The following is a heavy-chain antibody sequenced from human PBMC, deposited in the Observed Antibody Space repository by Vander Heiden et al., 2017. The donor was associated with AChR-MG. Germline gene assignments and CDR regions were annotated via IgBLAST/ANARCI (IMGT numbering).Heavy chain of an antibody. V-gene: IGHV1-18*01. Sequence: HAQLVQSGAEVKNPGASVKVSCKASGYTFPSYGSSWGREAPGQGLEWMGWISAYNGDTNYAQKLQGRITMTTDTSTSTAYMERRSLRSEDTAVYYCARGMYYDFWSGYFQGFDPWCQGTLVTVSS. CDR2: ISAYNGDT. J-gene: IGHJ5*02. D-gene: IGHD3-3*01. CDR3: ARGMYYDFWSGYFQGFDP. CDR1: GYTFPSYG.